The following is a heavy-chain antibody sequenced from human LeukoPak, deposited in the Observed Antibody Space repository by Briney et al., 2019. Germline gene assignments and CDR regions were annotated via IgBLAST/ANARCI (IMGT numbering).Heavy chain of an antibody. CDR2: IYYSGST. J-gene: IGHJ6*04. CDR1: GGSISSSSYY. Sequence: SETLFLTCTVSGGSISSSSYYWGWIRQPPGKGLEWIGSIYYSGSTYYNPSLKSRVTISVDTSKNQFSLKLSSVTAADTAVYYCARRMTTVTTTVLDVWGKGTTVTVSS. D-gene: IGHD4-11*01. V-gene: IGHV4-39*01. CDR3: ARRMTTVTTTVLDV.